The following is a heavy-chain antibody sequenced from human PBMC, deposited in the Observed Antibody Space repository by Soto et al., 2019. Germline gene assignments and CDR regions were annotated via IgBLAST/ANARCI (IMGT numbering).Heavy chain of an antibody. CDR3: ARVFSSRYYPTHWFDP. CDR2: ITTYSGHT. Sequence: DSVKVSFKASGYRFTTHGITWVRQAPGQGLEWMGLITTYSGHTSYSPSLQGRVSMTRDTATSTAYMELKSLRADDTAVYYCARVFSSRYYPTHWFDPWGQGTLVTVSS. J-gene: IGHJ5*02. V-gene: IGHV1-18*01. D-gene: IGHD6-13*01. CDR1: GYRFTTHG.